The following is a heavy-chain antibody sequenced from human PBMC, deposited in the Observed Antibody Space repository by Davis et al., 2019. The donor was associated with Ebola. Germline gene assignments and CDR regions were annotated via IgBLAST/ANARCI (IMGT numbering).Heavy chain of an antibody. Sequence: ASVKVSCKASGYTFTSYDINWVRQATGQGLEWMGIINPSGGSTSYAQKFQGRVTMTRDTSTSTVYMELSSLRAEDTAVYYCARFLGPRVGQRSRSDYWGQGTLVTVSS. J-gene: IGHJ4*02. CDR1: GYTFTSYD. V-gene: IGHV1-46*01. CDR2: INPSGGST. CDR3: ARFLGPRVGQRSRSDY. D-gene: IGHD6-6*01.